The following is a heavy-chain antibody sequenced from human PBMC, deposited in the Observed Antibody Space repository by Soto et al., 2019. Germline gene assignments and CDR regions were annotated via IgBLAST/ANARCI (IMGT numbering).Heavy chain of an antibody. CDR2: IIGSGSST. CDR1: GFTFSSYA. CDR3: AKVGNYGSGSYYNEAFDS. D-gene: IGHD3-10*01. Sequence: GGSLRLSCAASGFTFSSYAMSWVRQAPGKGLEWVSAIIGSGSSTYYADSVKGRFTISRDNSKNTLYLQMNSLRAEDTAVYYCAKVGNYGSGSYYNEAFDSWGQGTLVTVSS. V-gene: IGHV3-23*01. J-gene: IGHJ4*02.